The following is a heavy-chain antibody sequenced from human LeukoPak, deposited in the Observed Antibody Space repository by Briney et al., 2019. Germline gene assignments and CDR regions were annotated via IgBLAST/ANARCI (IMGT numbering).Heavy chain of an antibody. Sequence: ASVKVSCKASGYSFTGYHIHWVRQGPGQGLEWMGCINTNNGDSIYAKKFKGRVTMTRDTSITTAYMEVASLRSDDTAVYYCARVQGYCSDGRCLFWGQGTLVTVSS. CDR2: INTNNGDS. CDR1: GYSFTGYH. J-gene: IGHJ4*02. V-gene: IGHV1-2*02. D-gene: IGHD2-15*01. CDR3: ARVQGYCSDGRCLF.